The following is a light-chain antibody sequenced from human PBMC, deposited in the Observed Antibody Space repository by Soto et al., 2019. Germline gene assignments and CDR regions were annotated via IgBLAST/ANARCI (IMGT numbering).Light chain of an antibody. CDR3: SSYAGINYLYV. Sequence: QSVLTQPPSASGSPGQSVTISCTGTSRDVGGFDSVSWYQLHPGRAPTLLIYEVNRRPSGVPDRFSGSKSGNTASLTVSGLQTDDEADHYCSSYAGINYLYVFGTGTKGTVL. CDR1: SRDVGGFDS. CDR2: EVN. V-gene: IGLV2-8*01. J-gene: IGLJ1*01.